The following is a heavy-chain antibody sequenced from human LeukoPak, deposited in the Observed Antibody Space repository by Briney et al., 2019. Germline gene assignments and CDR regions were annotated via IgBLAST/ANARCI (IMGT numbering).Heavy chain of an antibody. CDR3: ARVGSIAAAIGPFDP. CDR2: IYYSGST. Sequence: SETLFLTCTVSGGSISSYYWSWIRQPPGKGLEWIGYIYYSGSTNYNPPLKSRVTISVDTSKNQFSLKLSSVTAADTAVYYCARVGSIAAAIGPFDPWGQGTLVTVSS. V-gene: IGHV4-59*01. J-gene: IGHJ5*02. CDR1: GGSISSYY. D-gene: IGHD6-13*01.